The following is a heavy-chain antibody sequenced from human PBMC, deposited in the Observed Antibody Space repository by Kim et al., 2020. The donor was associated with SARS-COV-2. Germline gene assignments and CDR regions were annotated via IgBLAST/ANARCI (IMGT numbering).Heavy chain of an antibody. D-gene: IGHD4-17*01. V-gene: IGHV3-23*01. CDR3: AKYYGDSPIFDY. Sequence: YYADSVKGRFTISRDNSKNTLYLQMNSLRAEDTAVYYCAKYYGDSPIFDYWGQGTLVTVSS. J-gene: IGHJ4*02.